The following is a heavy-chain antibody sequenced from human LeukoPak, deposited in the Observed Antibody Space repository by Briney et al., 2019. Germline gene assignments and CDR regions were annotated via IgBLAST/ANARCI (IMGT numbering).Heavy chain of an antibody. CDR3: ASSLLGVSP. CDR1: GFTFSNYW. Sequence: GGSLRLSCAVSGFTFSNYWMYWVRQAPGEALVWVSRISGDGSTTTYADTVKGRFTISRDNAKNTLYLQMNSLRADDTAVYYCASSLLGVSPRGQGTLVTVSS. D-gene: IGHD3-3*01. V-gene: IGHV3-74*01. J-gene: IGHJ4*02. CDR2: ISGDGSTT.